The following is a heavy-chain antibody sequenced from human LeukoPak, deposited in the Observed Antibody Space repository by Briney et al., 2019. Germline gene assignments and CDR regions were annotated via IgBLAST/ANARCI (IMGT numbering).Heavy chain of an antibody. CDR3: ARAAELDYGDYRIFDI. CDR2: ISGYNGKT. V-gene: IGHV1-18*01. Sequence: GASVKVSCKASGYTFATCGISWVRQAPGQGLEWMGWISGYNGKTNYAQKLQGRVTMTTDTSTSTAYMELRSLRSDDTAVYYCARAAELDYGDYRIFDIWGRGTMVTVSS. CDR1: GYTFATCG. J-gene: IGHJ3*02. D-gene: IGHD4-17*01.